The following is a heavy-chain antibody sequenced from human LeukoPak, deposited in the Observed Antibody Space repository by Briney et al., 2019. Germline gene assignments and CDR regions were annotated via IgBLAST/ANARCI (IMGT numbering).Heavy chain of an antibody. CDR3: ARDVTLYYYDSSGTI. CDR2: INPNSGGT. V-gene: IGHV1-2*02. Sequence: ASVKVSCKASGYTFTGYYMHWVRQAPGQGLEWMGWINPNSGGTNYAQKFQGRVTMTRDTSISTAYMELSRLRSDDTAVYYCARDVTLYYYDSSGTIWGQGTLVTVSS. CDR1: GYTFTGYY. D-gene: IGHD3-22*01. J-gene: IGHJ4*02.